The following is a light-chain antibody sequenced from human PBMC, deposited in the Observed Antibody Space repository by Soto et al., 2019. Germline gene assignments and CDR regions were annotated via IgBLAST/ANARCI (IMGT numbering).Light chain of an antibody. J-gene: IGLJ3*02. Sequence: QSALTQPASVSGSPGQSITISCTGTSSDIGASDYVSWYQQHPDKAPKLIIYDVNHRPSGVSSRFSGSKSGNTASLTFSGLQADDEAVYFCSSYTLFGGGTKLTV. CDR3: SSYTL. V-gene: IGLV2-14*03. CDR1: SSDIGASDY. CDR2: DVN.